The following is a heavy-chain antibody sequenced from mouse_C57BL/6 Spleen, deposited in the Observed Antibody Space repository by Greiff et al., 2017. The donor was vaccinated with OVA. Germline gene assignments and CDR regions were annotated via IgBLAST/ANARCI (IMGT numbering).Heavy chain of an antibody. CDR1: GYSITSGYY. CDR2: ISYDGSN. CDR3: ARETTVERGDFDY. D-gene: IGHD1-1*01. V-gene: IGHV3-6*01. J-gene: IGHJ2*01. Sequence: EVKLMESGPGLVKPSQSLSLTCSVTGYSITSGYYWHWIRQFPGNKLEWMGYISYDGSNNYNPSLKNRISITRDTSKNQFFLKLNSVTTEDTATYYCARETTVERGDFDYWGQGTTLTVSS.